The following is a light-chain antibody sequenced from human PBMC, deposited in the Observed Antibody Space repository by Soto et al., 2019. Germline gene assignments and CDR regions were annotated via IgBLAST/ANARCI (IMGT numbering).Light chain of an antibody. CDR1: QSISSY. Sequence: DIQMTQSPSSLSASVGDRVTITCRASQSISSYLNWYQQKPGKAPKLLLYAAASLQSGVPSRFSGSGSGPDFTLTISSLQHEDFATYYCQQSYSTPTFGQGTKVEIK. CDR2: AAA. CDR3: QQSYSTPT. V-gene: IGKV1-39*01. J-gene: IGKJ1*01.